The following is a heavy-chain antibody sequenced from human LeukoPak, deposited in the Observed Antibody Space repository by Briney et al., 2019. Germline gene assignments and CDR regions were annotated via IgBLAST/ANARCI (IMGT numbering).Heavy chain of an antibody. V-gene: IGHV3-20*04. D-gene: IGHD2-2*01. CDR3: ARVYCSSTSCLYYYYMGV. J-gene: IGHJ6*03. CDR2: INWNGGST. CDR1: GFTFSSYW. Sequence: GGSLRLSCAASGFTFSSYWMHWVRQAPGKGLEWVSGINWNGGSTGYADSVKGRFTISRDNAKNSLYLQMNSLRAEDTALYYCARVYCSSTSCLYYYYMGVWGKGTTVTVSS.